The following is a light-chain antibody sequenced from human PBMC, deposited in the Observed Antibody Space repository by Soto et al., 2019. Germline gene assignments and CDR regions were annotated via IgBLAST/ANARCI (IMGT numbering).Light chain of an antibody. CDR2: LNSDGSH. CDR1: SGHSSYT. V-gene: IGLV4-69*01. J-gene: IGLJ3*02. Sequence: QPVLTQSPSASASLGASVKLTCTLSSGHSSYTIAWHQQQPEKGPRYLMKLNSDGSHSKGDGIPDRFSGSSSGAERYLTLPSLQAEDEADASCQARGTGIVFGGGTKLTVL. CDR3: QARGTGIV.